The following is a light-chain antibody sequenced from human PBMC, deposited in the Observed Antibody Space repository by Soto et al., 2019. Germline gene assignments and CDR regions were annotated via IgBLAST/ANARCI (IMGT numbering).Light chain of an antibody. CDR3: GTWDSSLSAGV. CDR2: DNN. J-gene: IGLJ2*01. Sequence: QSVLTQPPSVSAAPGQKVTISCSGSSSNIGNNYVSWYQHLPGTASKLLIYDNNRRPSGIPDRFSGSKSGTSATLGITGLQTGDEADYYCGTWDSSLSAGVFGGGTKVTVL. V-gene: IGLV1-51*01. CDR1: SSNIGNNY.